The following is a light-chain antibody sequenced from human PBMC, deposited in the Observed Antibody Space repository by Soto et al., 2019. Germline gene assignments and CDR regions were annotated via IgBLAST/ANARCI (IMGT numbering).Light chain of an antibody. J-gene: IGKJ4*01. CDR3: HQRSTWPLT. CDR2: GAS. CDR1: QSVSRF. V-gene: IGKV3-11*01. Sequence: EIVLTQSPATLSLSPGEGAALSCRASQSVSRFLAWYQQKPGQAPRLLIYGASNRATGIPTRFSGSGSGTGFTLTISSLEAEDFALYYCHQRSTWPLTFGGGTKVEIK.